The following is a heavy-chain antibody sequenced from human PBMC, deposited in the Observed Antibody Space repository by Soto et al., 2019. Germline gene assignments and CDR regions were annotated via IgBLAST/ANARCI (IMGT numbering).Heavy chain of an antibody. CDR1: GFTFSSYS. CDR2: ISSSSSTI. Sequence: GGSLRLSCAASGFTFSSYSMNWVRQAPGKGLEWVSYISSSSSTIYYADSVKGRFTISRDNAKNSLYLQMNSLRDEDTAVYYCARPYDSSAYYYYGMDVWGQGTTVTVSS. D-gene: IGHD3-22*01. V-gene: IGHV3-48*02. J-gene: IGHJ6*02. CDR3: ARPYDSSAYYYYGMDV.